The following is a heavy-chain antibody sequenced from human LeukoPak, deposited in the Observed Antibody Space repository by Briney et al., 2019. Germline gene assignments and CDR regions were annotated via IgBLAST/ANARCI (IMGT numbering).Heavy chain of an antibody. CDR1: GGSISSYY. V-gene: IGHV4-59*08. Sequence: SETLSLTCTASGGSISSYYWNWIRQPPAKGLEWIGYIYYSGSTNYNPSIKSRVTISVDTSKNQFSLKLSSVTAADTAVYYCAKMSYDILTGYYHLFDYWGQGTLVTVSS. CDR3: AKMSYDILTGYYHLFDY. CDR2: IYYSGST. D-gene: IGHD3-9*01. J-gene: IGHJ4*02.